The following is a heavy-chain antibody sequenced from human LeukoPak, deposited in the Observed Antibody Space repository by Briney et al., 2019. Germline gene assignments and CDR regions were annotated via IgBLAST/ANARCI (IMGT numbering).Heavy chain of an antibody. V-gene: IGHV3-7*04. CDR2: IKQDGSEA. CDR1: EFTFNRYW. Sequence: GGSLRLSCAASEFTFNRYWMSWVRQAPGKGLQWVANIKQDGSEAHYVDSVKGRFTISRDNAKNSLSLQMNSLNVDDTGVYFCTRDALFGSGRTHLNFWSQGTLVSVSS. J-gene: IGHJ4*02. D-gene: IGHD3-10*01. CDR3: TRDALFGSGRTHLNF.